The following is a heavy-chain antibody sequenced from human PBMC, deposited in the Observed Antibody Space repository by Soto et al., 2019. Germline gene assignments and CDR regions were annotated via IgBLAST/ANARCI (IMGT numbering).Heavy chain of an antibody. CDR3: AETGVGYSSSGA. CDR1: GGTFSSYA. CDR2: IIPIFGTA. D-gene: IGHD6-13*01. Sequence: QVQLVQSGAEVKKPGSSVKVSCKASGGTFSSYAISWVRQAPGQGLEWMGGIIPIFGTANYTQKVQGRVTITADESTSTAYMELSSLTSEDTAVYYCAETGVGYSSSGACGQGTLVTVSS. J-gene: IGHJ5*02. V-gene: IGHV1-69*01.